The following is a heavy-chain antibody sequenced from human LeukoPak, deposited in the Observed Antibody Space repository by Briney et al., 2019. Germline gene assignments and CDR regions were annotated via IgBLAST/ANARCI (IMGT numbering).Heavy chain of an antibody. D-gene: IGHD6-13*01. V-gene: IGHV4-61*02. CDR1: GGSISSGSYY. CDR3: ARDLYSSRTNDAFVI. J-gene: IGHJ3*02. CDR2: IYTSGST. Sequence: SETLSLTCTVSGGSISSGSYYWSWIRQPAGKGLEWIGRIYTSGSTNYNPSLKSRVTISVDTSKNQFSLKLTSVTAADTALYYCARDLYSSRTNDAFVIWGQGTMVTVSS.